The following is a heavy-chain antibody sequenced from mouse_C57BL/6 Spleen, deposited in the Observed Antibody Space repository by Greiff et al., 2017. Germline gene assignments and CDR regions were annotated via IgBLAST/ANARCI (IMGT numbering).Heavy chain of an antibody. CDR3: ARSGGSSFHWYFDV. J-gene: IGHJ1*03. D-gene: IGHD1-1*01. Sequence: VKLMESGPELVKPGASVKLSCKASGYTFTSYDINWVKQRPGQGLEWIGWIYPRDGSTKYNEKFKGKATLTVDTSSSTAYMELHSLTSEDSAVYFCARSGGSSFHWYFDVWGTGTTVTVSS. CDR2: IYPRDGST. CDR1: GYTFTSYD. V-gene: IGHV1-85*01.